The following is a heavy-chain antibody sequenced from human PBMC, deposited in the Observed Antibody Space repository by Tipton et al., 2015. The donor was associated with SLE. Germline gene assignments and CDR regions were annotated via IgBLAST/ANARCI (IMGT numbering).Heavy chain of an antibody. V-gene: IGHV3-23*01. J-gene: IGHJ3*02. CDR1: GFTFSSYA. CDR3: AREFYSGYSSGWYPGAFDI. CDR2: ISGSGGST. Sequence: SLRLSCAASGFTFSSYAMSWVRQAPGKGLEWVSAISGSGGSTYYADSVKGRFTISRDNSKNTLYLQMNSLRAEDTAVYYCAREFYSGYSSGWYPGAFDIWGQGTMVTVSS. D-gene: IGHD6-19*01.